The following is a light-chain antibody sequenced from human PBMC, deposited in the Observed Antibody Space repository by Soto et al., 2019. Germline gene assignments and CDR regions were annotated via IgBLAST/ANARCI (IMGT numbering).Light chain of an antibody. CDR2: AAS. CDR1: QSISSH. V-gene: IGKV1-39*01. Sequence: DIQMTQSPSSLSASVGDRVTITCRASQSISSHLNWYQQKPGKAPKLLIYAASSLQSGVPSRSSGSGSGTDFTLTISSLQPEDFATYYCQKSYSTSWTFGQGT. CDR3: QKSYSTSWT. J-gene: IGKJ1*01.